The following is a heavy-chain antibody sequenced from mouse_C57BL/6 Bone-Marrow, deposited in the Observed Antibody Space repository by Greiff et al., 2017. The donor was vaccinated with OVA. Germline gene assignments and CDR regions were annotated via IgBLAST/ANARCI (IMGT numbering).Heavy chain of an antibody. D-gene: IGHD2-3*01. CDR1: GYTFTDYY. CDR3: ASPFYDGYPFAY. V-gene: IGHV1-26*01. J-gene: IGHJ3*01. Sequence: EVQLQQSGPELVKPGASVKISCKASGYTFTDYYMNWVKQSHGKSLEWIGDINPNNGGTSYNQKFKGKATLTVDKSSSTAYMELRSLTSEDSAVYYCASPFYDGYPFAYWGQGTLVTVSA. CDR2: INPNNGGT.